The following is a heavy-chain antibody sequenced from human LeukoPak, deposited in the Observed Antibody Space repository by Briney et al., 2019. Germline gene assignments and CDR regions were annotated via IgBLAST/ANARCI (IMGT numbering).Heavy chain of an antibody. CDR2: FDPEDGET. V-gene: IGHV1-24*01. CDR3: AREGNDFWSAPPTD. J-gene: IGHJ4*02. CDR1: GYTLTELS. D-gene: IGHD3-3*01. Sequence: ASVKVSCKVSGYTLTELSMHWVRQAPGKGLEWMGGFDPEDGETNYAQKFQGRVTITADESTSSAYMELSSLRSEDTAVYYCAREGNDFWSAPPTDWGQGTLVTVSS.